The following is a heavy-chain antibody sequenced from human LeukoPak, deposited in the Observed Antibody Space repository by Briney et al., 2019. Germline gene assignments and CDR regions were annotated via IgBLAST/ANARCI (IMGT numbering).Heavy chain of an antibody. J-gene: IGHJ4*02. Sequence: GGSLRLSCAASGFTFSTYGMHWVRQAPGKGLEWVAVVWYDGSNVHYVDSVKGRFTISRDNSKSTLYLQMNSLTAEDTAVYYCARGGYSGTYYFDYWGQGTLVTVSS. D-gene: IGHD1-26*01. V-gene: IGHV3-33*01. CDR1: GFTFSTYG. CDR3: ARGGYSGTYYFDY. CDR2: VWYDGSNV.